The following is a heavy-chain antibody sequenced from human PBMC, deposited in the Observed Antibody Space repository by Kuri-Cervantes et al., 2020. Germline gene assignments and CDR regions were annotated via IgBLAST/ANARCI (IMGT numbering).Heavy chain of an antibody. CDR1: GYTFTGYY. CDR3: ASGGSGYFDWLPPDY. J-gene: IGHJ4*02. V-gene: IGHV1-2*02. CDR2: INPNSGGT. Sequence: ASVKVSCKASGYTFTGYYMHWVRQAPGQGLEWMGWINPNSGGTNYAQKFQGRVTMTRDTSISTAYMELSRLRSDDTAVYYRASGGSGYFDWLPPDYWDQGTLVTVSS. D-gene: IGHD3-9*01.